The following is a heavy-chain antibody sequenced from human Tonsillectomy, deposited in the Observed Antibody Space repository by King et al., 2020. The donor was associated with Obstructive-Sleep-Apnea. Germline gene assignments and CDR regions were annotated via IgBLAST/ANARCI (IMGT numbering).Heavy chain of an antibody. CDR2: IGASGGST. CDR3: AKQGTIFGVVTEVDYYGMDV. Sequence: VQLVESGGGLVQPGGSLRLSCAASGFTFSSYAMSWVRQAPGKGLEWVSSIGASGGSTNYADSVKGRFTISRDNSKNTLYLQMNSLRAADTAVYYCAKQGTIFGVVTEVDYYGMDVWGQGTTVTVSS. J-gene: IGHJ6*02. D-gene: IGHD3-3*01. V-gene: IGHV3-23*04. CDR1: GFTFSSYA.